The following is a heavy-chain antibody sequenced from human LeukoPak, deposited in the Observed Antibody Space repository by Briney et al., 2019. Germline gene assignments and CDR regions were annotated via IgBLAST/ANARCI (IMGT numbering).Heavy chain of an antibody. CDR3: ARGGVTFDY. J-gene: IGHJ4*02. D-gene: IGHD3-3*01. Sequence: PSETLSLTCTVSGGSISSYYWSWIRQPAGKGLEWIGRIYTSGSRSTNYNPSLKSRVTMSVDTSKNQFSLNLSSVTAADTAVYYCARGGVTFDYWGQGSLVTVSS. V-gene: IGHV4-4*07. CDR1: GGSISSYY. CDR2: IYTSGSRST.